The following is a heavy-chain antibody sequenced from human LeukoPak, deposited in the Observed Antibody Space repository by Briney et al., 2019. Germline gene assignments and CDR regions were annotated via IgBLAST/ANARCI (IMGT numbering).Heavy chain of an antibody. V-gene: IGHV3-7*01. J-gene: IGHJ4*02. CDR3: ARDDPGGSGSYYSY. CDR1: GFTFSSYS. CDR2: IKEDGSEK. D-gene: IGHD3-10*01. Sequence: GGSLRLSCAASGFTFSSYSMNWVRQAPGKELEWVANIKEDGSEKYYVDSVKGRFSISRDNAKNSLYLQMNSLRAEDTAVYYCARDDPGGSGSYYSYWGQGTLVTVSS.